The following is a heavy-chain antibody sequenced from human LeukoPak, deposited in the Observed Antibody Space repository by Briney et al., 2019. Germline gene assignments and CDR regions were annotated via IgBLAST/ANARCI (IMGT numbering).Heavy chain of an antibody. CDR1: GFTFDDHA. D-gene: IGHD3-10*01. Sequence: GGSLRLSCAASGFTFDDHAMHWVRQAPGEGLEWVAVLTWDSAGVGYGASVWGRFTISRDNAKNSLFLEMNSVRPEDTALYYCARGGFYPGSGNQYYFDSWGQGTLVTVSS. CDR2: LTWDSAGV. CDR3: ARGGFYPGSGNQYYFDS. V-gene: IGHV3-9*01. J-gene: IGHJ4*02.